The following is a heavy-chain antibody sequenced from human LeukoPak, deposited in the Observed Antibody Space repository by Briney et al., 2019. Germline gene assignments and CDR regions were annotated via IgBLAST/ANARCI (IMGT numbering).Heavy chain of an antibody. CDR1: GYTFTGYY. CDR3: ARATYDSSGYVYFQH. D-gene: IGHD3-22*01. V-gene: IGHV1-2*02. J-gene: IGHJ1*01. Sequence: ASVKVSFKASGYTFTGYYMHWVRQAPGQGLEWMGWINPNSGGTNYAQKFQGRVTMTRDTSMSTAYMELSRLRSDDTAVYYCARATYDSSGYVYFQHWGQGTLVTVSS. CDR2: INPNSGGT.